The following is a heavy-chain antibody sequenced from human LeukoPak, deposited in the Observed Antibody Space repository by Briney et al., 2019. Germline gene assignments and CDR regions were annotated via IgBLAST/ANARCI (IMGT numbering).Heavy chain of an antibody. CDR2: IYPGDSDT. J-gene: IGHJ4*02. Sequence: GESLKISCQASGYTFAKYWIGWVRQMPGKGLEWMGIIYPGDSDTRYSPSFQGQVTISADKSITTAYLQWSSLKASDTAMHYCASSYSSSWFEVYFDYWGQGTLVTVSS. CDR1: GYTFAKYW. D-gene: IGHD6-13*01. CDR3: ASSYSSSWFEVYFDY. V-gene: IGHV5-51*01.